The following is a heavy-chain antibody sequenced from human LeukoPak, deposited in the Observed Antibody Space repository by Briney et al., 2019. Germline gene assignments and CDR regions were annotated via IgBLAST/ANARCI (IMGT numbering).Heavy chain of an antibody. D-gene: IGHD6-19*01. J-gene: IGHJ5*02. CDR3: AINPIAVAGVNWFDP. CDR2: INPNSGGT. CDR1: GYTFTGYY. Sequence: ASVKVSCKASGYTFTGYYMHWVRQAPGQGLEWMGWINPNSGGTNYAQKFQGRVTMTRATSISTAYMELSRLRSDDTAVYYCAINPIAVAGVNWFDPWGQGTLVTVSS. V-gene: IGHV1-2*02.